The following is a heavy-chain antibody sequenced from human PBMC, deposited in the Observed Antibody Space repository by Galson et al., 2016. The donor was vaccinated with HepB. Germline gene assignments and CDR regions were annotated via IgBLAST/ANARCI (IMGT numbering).Heavy chain of an antibody. CDR3: ARLYDSIGYYPNYFDY. J-gene: IGHJ4*02. D-gene: IGHD3-22*01. CDR2: VYHTGST. V-gene: IGHV4-39*01. CDR1: GDSISSNDYY. Sequence: ETLSLTCTVSGDSISSNDYYWGWIRQPPGKGLEWIGRVYHTGSTSYNPSLKSRVTMSVDASNNQFSLRLSSVTASDTAVYYCARLYDSIGYYPNYFDYWGQGTLVTVSP.